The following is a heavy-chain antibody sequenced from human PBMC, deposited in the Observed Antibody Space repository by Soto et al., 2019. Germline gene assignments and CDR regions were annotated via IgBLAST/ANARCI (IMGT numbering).Heavy chain of an antibody. J-gene: IGHJ4*02. CDR2: MNPNSDNT. V-gene: IGHV1-8*01. CDR3: ARGRICGYSDYEPLGGLDY. CDR1: GYRLSSND. D-gene: IGHD5-12*01. Sequence: APLKGDCKGSGYRLSSNDIDWGRKANRQGLEWMGWMNPNSDNTGYAQKFQGRLTMTRSTSTNTAYMELNSLTSEDTAVYFCARGRICGYSDYEPLGGLDYRGQGTPVTGSS.